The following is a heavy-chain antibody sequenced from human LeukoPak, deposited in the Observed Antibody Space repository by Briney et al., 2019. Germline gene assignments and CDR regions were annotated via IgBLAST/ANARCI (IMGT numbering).Heavy chain of an antibody. D-gene: IGHD3-16*02. CDR2: IKPYSTDT. CDR3: ARGGLSAAIDY. V-gene: IGHV1-2*02. J-gene: IGHJ4*02. Sequence: ASVKVSCKAAGDTFTGYYMHWVRQAPGQGPEWMGWIKPYSTDTKYAQRFQGRVTMTRDTSTSSAYMELNRLRSDDTAVYYCARGGLSAAIDYWGQGTLVTVSS. CDR1: GDTFTGYY.